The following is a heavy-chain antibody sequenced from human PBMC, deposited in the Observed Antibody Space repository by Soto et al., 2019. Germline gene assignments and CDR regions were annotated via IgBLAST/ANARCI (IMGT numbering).Heavy chain of an antibody. CDR2: ISNTGTT. V-gene: IGHV4-59*01. D-gene: IGHD1-26*01. J-gene: IGHJ4*02. CDR1: AGSISNYY. Sequence: SETLSLTCTVSAGSISNYYWSWIRQSPGKGLEWIGYISNTGTTNYNPSLKSRVTISVDTSKNQFSLKLTSVNAADTAVYYCAKDMSGSHSAYYFDYWGQGTLVTVSS. CDR3: AKDMSGSHSAYYFDY.